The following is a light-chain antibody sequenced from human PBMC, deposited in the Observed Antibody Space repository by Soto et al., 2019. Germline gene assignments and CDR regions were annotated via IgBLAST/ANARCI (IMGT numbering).Light chain of an antibody. CDR1: QTITSY. Sequence: DIQMTQSPSSLSASVGDRVTITCRTSQTITSYLNWYQHKPGKAPKLLIYAASSLQSGVPSRFSGSGSGTDFTLTISSLQPEDFATYYCQQSDSPSFGFGPGTTVHIK. CDR3: QQSDSPSFG. J-gene: IGKJ3*01. CDR2: AAS. V-gene: IGKV1-39*01.